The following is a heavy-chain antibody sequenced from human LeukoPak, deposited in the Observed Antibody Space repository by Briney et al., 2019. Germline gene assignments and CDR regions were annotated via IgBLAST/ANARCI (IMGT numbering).Heavy chain of an antibody. CDR3: AREELGSSLGFDP. D-gene: IGHD3-16*01. CDR1: GFTFSSYT. J-gene: IGHJ5*02. V-gene: IGHV3-30-3*01. CDR2: ISFDGSNK. Sequence: GGSLRLSCAASGFTFSSYTIHWVRQPPGKGLEWVAVISFDGSNKYYADSVRGRFTISRDDSKNTLYLQMNSLRAEDTAVYYCAREELGSSLGFDPWGQGTLVTVSS.